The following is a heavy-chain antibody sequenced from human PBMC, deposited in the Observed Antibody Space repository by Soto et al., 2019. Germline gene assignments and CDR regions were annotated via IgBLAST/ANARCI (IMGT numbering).Heavy chain of an antibody. Sequence: GASVKVSCKASGGTFSSYAISWVRQAPGQGLEWMGGIIPIFGTANYAQKFQGRVTITADKSTSTAYMELSSLRSEDTAVYYCASRYCSSTSCYSRGYYYYGMDVWGQGTTVTVSS. V-gene: IGHV1-69*06. CDR1: GGTFSSYA. CDR3: ASRYCSSTSCYSRGYYYYGMDV. J-gene: IGHJ6*02. D-gene: IGHD2-2*01. CDR2: IIPIFGTA.